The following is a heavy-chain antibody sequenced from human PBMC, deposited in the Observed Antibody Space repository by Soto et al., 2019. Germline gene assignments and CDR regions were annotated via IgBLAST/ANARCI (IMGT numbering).Heavy chain of an antibody. Sequence: SETLSLSCTVSGGTISSAEYYWRGIRQPPGRGLEWIGFIYYAGSTKYNPSLNSRVTISVDTSKNHFSLTVTSVTAADTAVYYCATYDILTAFDYWGQGTLVTVSS. V-gene: IGHV4-61*03. D-gene: IGHD3-9*01. J-gene: IGHJ4*02. CDR1: GGTISSAEYY. CDR2: IYYAGST. CDR3: ATYDILTAFDY.